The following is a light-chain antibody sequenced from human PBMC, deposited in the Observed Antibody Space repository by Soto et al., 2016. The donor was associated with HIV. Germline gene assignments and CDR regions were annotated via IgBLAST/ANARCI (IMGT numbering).Light chain of an antibody. Sequence: SYELTQPPSVSVSPGQTATITCSGDALPRQYAFWYQQKPGQAPVMIVSKNTERPSGVPERFSGSTSGTTITLTISRVQAEDEADYYCQSADFIGLYVLSGGGTTLTVL. CDR1: ALPRQY. V-gene: IGLV3-25*03. J-gene: IGLJ2*01. CDR3: QSADFIGLYVL. CDR2: KNT.